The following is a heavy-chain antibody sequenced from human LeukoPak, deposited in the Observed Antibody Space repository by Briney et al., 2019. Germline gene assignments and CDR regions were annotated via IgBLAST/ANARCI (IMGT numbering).Heavy chain of an antibody. V-gene: IGHV3-11*01. J-gene: IGHJ3*02. CDR3: ARDKRRCSSTSCYGRGDAFDS. CDR1: GFTFSDYY. CDR2: ISSSGSTI. Sequence: GGSLRLSCAASGFTFSDYYMSWIRQAPGKGLEWVSYISSSGSTIYYADSVKGRFTISRDNAKNSLYLQMNSLRAEDTAVYYCARDKRRCSSTSCYGRGDAFDSWGQGTMVTVSS. D-gene: IGHD2-2*01.